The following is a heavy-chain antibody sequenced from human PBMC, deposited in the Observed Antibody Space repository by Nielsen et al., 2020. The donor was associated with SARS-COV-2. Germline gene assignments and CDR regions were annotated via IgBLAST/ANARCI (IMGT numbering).Heavy chain of an antibody. D-gene: IGHD2/OR15-2a*01. CDR1: GFSFSDYA. CDR3: ARLRDDGYYFDTGPYDY. V-gene: IGHV3-23*01. CDR2: ISGSGDRT. J-gene: IGHJ4*02. Sequence: GESLKISCVASGFSFSDYAMSWVRQAPRKGLEWVSVISGSGDRTYYADSVKGRFTISRDNAKNTVYLQMNSLRAEDTAVYYCARLRDDGYYFDTGPYDYWGQGTPVNVSS.